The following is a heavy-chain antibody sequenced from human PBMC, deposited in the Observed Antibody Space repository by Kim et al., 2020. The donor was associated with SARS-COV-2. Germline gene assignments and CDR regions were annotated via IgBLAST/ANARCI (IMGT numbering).Heavy chain of an antibody. J-gene: IGHJ4*01. Sequence: SETLSLTCTVSGGSISSSSYYWGWIRQPPGKGLEWIGSIYYSGSTYYNPSLKSRVTISVDTSKNQFSLKLSSVTAADTAVYYCARGVQAAAGHKEHDYWG. CDR3: ARGVQAAAGHKEHDY. CDR1: GGSISSSSYY. CDR2: IYYSGST. D-gene: IGHD6-13*01. V-gene: IGHV4-39*07.